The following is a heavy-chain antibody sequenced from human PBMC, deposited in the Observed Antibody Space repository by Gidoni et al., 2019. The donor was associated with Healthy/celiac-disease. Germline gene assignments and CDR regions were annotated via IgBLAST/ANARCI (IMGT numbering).Heavy chain of an antibody. D-gene: IGHD3-10*01. CDR2: ISSSGSTI. V-gene: IGHV3-48*03. J-gene: IGHJ1*01. CDR3: ARGSGGFGELLLPASLQH. CDR1: GFTFRSSE. Sequence: VQLLASGVGLVQPGGSLILSCAAPGFTFRSSEMNWVRQAPGKGLEWVAYISSSGSTIYNADTVKGRFTIARDNAKNELYMKMNSMRAEDTAVYYCARGSGGFGELLLPASLQHWGQGTLVTVSS.